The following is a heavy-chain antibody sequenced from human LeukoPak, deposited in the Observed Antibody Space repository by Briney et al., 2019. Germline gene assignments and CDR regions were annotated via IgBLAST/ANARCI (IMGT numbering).Heavy chain of an antibody. CDR3: AKASGYDSSFDY. D-gene: IGHD5-12*01. CDR1: GGSISSGNYD. CDR2: ISTSGST. J-gene: IGHJ4*02. Sequence: PSQTLSLTCTVSGGSISSGNYDWTWIRQPAGKGLEWIGRISTSGSTNYNPSLKSRVTISLDTSMNQSFLRLTSVAAADTAVYYCAKASGYDSSFDYWGQGTLVTVSS. V-gene: IGHV4-61*02.